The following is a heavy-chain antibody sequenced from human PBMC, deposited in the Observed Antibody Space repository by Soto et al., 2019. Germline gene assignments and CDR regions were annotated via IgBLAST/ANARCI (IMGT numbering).Heavy chain of an antibody. CDR3: AKGARYSSSWLSFDY. D-gene: IGHD6-13*01. Sequence: QVQLVESGGGVVQPGRSLRLSCAASGFTFSSYGMHWVRQAPGKGLEWVAVISYDGSNKYYADSVKGRFTISRDNSKNTLYLQMNSLRAEDTAVYYCAKGARYSSSWLSFDYWGQGTLVTVPS. CDR1: GFTFSSYG. CDR2: ISYDGSNK. V-gene: IGHV3-30*18. J-gene: IGHJ4*02.